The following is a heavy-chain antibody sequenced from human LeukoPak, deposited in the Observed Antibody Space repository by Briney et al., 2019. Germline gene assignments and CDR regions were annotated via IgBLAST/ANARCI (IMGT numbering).Heavy chain of an antibody. V-gene: IGHV4-61*01. Sequence: PSETLSLTCTVSGGSISSSSYYWSWIRQPPGKGLEWIGYIYYSGSTNYNPSLKSRVTISVDTSKNQFSLKLSSVTAADTAVYYCASSVQWLARFDYWGQGTLVTVSS. J-gene: IGHJ4*02. CDR3: ASSVQWLARFDY. CDR1: GGSISSSSYY. D-gene: IGHD6-19*01. CDR2: IYYSGST.